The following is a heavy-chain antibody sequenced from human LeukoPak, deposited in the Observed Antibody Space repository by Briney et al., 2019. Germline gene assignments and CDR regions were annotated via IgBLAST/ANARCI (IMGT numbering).Heavy chain of an antibody. CDR3: ARIWSARDWFDP. Sequence: GGSLRLSCAASGFTFRDYAMTWIRQAPGKGLEWISYIKKRSAATYYADSVAGRFVISRDDAKNSLNLHLTNLKVEDTATYFCARIWSARDWFDPWGQGT. V-gene: IGHV3-11*01. CDR1: GFTFRDYA. CDR2: IKKRSAAT. D-gene: IGHD1-1*01. J-gene: IGHJ5*02.